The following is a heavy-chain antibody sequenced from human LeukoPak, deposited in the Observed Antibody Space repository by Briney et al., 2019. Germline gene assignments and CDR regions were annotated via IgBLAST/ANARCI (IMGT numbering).Heavy chain of an antibody. J-gene: IGHJ4*02. D-gene: IGHD1-7*01. V-gene: IGHV3-23*01. CDR3: AKDPGQLLYYFDY. CDR2: ISGRGGST. Sequence: GGSLRLSCAASGFTFSSYAMSWVRQAPGKGLEWVSAISGRGGSTYYADSVKGRFTISRDNSKNTLYLQMNSLRAEDTAVYYCAKDPGQLLYYFDYWGQGTLVTVSS. CDR1: GFTFSSYA.